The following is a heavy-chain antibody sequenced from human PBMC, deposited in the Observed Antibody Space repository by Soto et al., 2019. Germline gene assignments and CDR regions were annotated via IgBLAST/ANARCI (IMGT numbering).Heavy chain of an antibody. CDR1: GFTFSSYT. V-gene: IGHV3-21*01. CDR2: ITSSSSAI. D-gene: IGHD1-1*01. J-gene: IGHJ4*02. CDR3: ARDPNTGTSHFNY. Sequence: EVQLLESGGGLVKPGGSLRLSCAASGFTFSSYTMNWVRQAPGKGLEWVSSITSSSSAIYYAASVRGRFTISRDNAKNSLYLQMNSLRAEDAAVYYCARDPNTGTSHFNYWGQGTLVTVSS.